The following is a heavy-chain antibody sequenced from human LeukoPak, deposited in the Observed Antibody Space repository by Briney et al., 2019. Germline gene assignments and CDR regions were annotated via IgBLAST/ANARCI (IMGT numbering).Heavy chain of an antibody. CDR2: IYHSGGT. J-gene: IGHJ4*02. CDR3: ASTITVTTDY. CDR1: GYSISSGYY. D-gene: IGHD4-17*01. Sequence: PSETLSLTCTVSGYSISSGYYWGWIRQPPGKGLEWIGSIYHSGGTYYNPSLKSRVTISVDTSKNQFSLKLTSVTAADTAVYYCASTITVTTDYWGQGTLVTVSS. V-gene: IGHV4-38-2*02.